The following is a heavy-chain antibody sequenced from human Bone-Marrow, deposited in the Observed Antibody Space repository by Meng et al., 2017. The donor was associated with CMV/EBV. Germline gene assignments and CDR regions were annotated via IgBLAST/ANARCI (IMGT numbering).Heavy chain of an antibody. CDR2: IYYSGST. Sequence: SETLSPTCTVSGCPVSSGSYYWCWNRQPQGKGLEWIGYIYYSGSTNYNPALKSRVTISVDTSKNQSSPKLSSVTAADTAVYYCARDLIVVVPAAIPRYNYYGVDVWGQGTTVTSSS. CDR1: GCPVSSGSYY. D-gene: IGHD2-2*02. V-gene: IGHV4-61*01. CDR3: ARDLIVVVPAAIPRYNYYGVDV. J-gene: IGHJ6*02.